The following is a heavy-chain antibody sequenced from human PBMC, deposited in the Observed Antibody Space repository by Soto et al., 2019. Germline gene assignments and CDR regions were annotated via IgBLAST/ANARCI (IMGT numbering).Heavy chain of an antibody. J-gene: IGHJ5*02. D-gene: IGHD6-13*01. CDR2: INAGNGNT. Sequence: ASVKVSCKASGYTFTSYAMHWVRQAPGQRLEWMGWINAGNGNTKYSQRFQGRVTITRDTSASTAYMELSSLRSEDTAVYYCARYGFLAGAGANCFVPRGKGTLVTVSA. V-gene: IGHV1-3*01. CDR1: GYTFTSYA. CDR3: ARYGFLAGAGANCFVP.